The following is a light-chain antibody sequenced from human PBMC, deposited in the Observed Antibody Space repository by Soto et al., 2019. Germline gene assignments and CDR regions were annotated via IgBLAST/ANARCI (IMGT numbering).Light chain of an antibody. CDR1: QGISNY. Sequence: DIQMTQSPSSLSASVGDRVTITCRASQGISNYIAWYQQKPGKAPKLLIYAASTLQSGVPSRFSVSGSGTDFTLIINSLQPEDVATYSCQKYSSVPLFGPGTKVDIK. CDR2: AAS. V-gene: IGKV1-27*01. CDR3: QKYSSVPL. J-gene: IGKJ3*01.